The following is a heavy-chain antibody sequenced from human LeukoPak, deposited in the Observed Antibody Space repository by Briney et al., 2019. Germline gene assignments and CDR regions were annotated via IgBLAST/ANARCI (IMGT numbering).Heavy chain of an antibody. CDR3: ARGLVGATKGTYFDY. CDR1: GFTFSSYS. V-gene: IGHV3-48*04. Sequence: GGSLRLSCAASGFTFSSYSMNWVRQAPGKGLEWVSYISSSSSTIYYADSVKGRFTISRDNAKNSLYLQMNSLRAEDTAVYHCARGLVGATKGTYFDYWAQGTLVTVSS. D-gene: IGHD1-26*01. CDR2: ISSSSSTI. J-gene: IGHJ4*02.